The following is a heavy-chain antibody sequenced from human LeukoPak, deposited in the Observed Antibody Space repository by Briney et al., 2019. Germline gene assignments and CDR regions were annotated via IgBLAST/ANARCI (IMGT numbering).Heavy chain of an antibody. CDR2: ISYDGSNK. Sequence: GRSLRLSCAASGFTFSSYGMHWVRQAPGKGLEWVAVISYDGSNKYYADSVKGRFTISRDNSKNTLYLQMNSLRAEDTAAYYCAKVSNDILTGYFDYWGQGTLVTVSS. V-gene: IGHV3-30*18. CDR3: AKVSNDILTGYFDY. CDR1: GFTFSSYG. D-gene: IGHD3-9*01. J-gene: IGHJ4*02.